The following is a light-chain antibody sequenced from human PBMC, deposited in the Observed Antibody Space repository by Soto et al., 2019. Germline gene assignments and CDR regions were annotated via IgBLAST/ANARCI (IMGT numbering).Light chain of an antibody. V-gene: IGKV3-20*01. J-gene: IGKJ4*01. CDR3: QQYGGSPTLA. CDR2: AAS. Sequence: EIVLTQSPGTLSLSPGERATLSCRASQSITSKFVAWYQQRPGQPPRLLIYAASTRATGIPDRFNGSGSETDFTLTIRRLEPEDFAVYYCQQYGGSPTLAFGGGTKVEI. CDR1: QSITSKF.